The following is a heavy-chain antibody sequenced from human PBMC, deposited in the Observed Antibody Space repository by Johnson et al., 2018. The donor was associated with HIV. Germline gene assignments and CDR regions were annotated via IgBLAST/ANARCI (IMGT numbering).Heavy chain of an antibody. J-gene: IGHJ3*02. CDR2: IRSDGSTT. Sequence: VQLVESGGGLVKPGGSLRLSCAASGFTFSDNYMSWIRQAPGKGLEWVAFIRSDGSTTYYADSVKGRFTISRDNSKNTLYLQMNSLRAGDTAVYYCAKDFPYTYGPSAFDIWGQGTMVTVSS. CDR1: GFTFSDNY. V-gene: IGHV3-30*02. D-gene: IGHD5-18*01. CDR3: AKDFPYTYGPSAFDI.